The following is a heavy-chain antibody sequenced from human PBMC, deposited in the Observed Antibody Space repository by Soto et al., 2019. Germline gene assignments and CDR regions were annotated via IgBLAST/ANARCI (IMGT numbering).Heavy chain of an antibody. D-gene: IGHD3-3*01. J-gene: IGHJ6*03. V-gene: IGHV3-7*01. CDR2: IKQDGSEK. CDR1: GFTFSSYW. Sequence: GGSLRLSCAASGFTFSSYWMSWVRQAPGKGLEWVANIKQDGSEKYYVESVKGQFTISRDNAKNSLFLQMNSLRAEDTAVYYCARSVTYYDFWSGYYTLQYYYYYMDVWGKGTTVTVSS. CDR3: ARSVTYYDFWSGYYTLQYYYYYMDV.